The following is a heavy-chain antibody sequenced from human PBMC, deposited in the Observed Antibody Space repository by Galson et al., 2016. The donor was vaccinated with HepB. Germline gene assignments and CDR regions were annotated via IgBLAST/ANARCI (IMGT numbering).Heavy chain of an antibody. V-gene: IGHV4-4*02. Sequence: SETLSLTCAVSGGSISSNNWWSWVRQPPGKGLEWIGEIYYSGSSNYNPSLKSRVTISLDTSKNHFSLKLSSVTAADTAVYYCARVGVELWSTSFDYWGQGTLVTVSS. J-gene: IGHJ4*02. CDR2: IYYSGSS. CDR1: GGSISSNNW. D-gene: IGHD3-10*01. CDR3: ARVGVELWSTSFDY.